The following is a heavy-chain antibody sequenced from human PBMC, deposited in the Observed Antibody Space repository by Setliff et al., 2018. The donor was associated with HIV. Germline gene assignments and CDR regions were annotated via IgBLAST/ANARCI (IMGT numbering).Heavy chain of an antibody. CDR3: ARGPRRITIFGMPDY. V-gene: IGHV1-18*01. CDR2: ISAYNGNT. CDR1: GYTFTIYG. D-gene: IGHD3-3*01. J-gene: IGHJ4*02. Sequence: ASVKVSCQASGYTFTIYGISWVRQAPGQGLEWMGWISAYNGNTNYAQKLQGRVTMTTDTSTSTAYMELRSLRSDDTAVYYRARGPRRITIFGMPDYWGQGTLVTVSS.